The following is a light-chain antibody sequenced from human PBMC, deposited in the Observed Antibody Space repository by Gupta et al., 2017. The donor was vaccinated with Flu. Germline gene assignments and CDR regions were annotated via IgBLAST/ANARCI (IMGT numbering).Light chain of an antibody. J-gene: IGKJ1*01. CDR1: QHIADY. CDR2: GAS. V-gene: IGKV1-39*01. CDR3: QQTDSTPWT. Sequence: PPSLSASVGDRVTITCRASQHIADYLNWYQHRPGEAPKLLVFGASRLQTGVPARFSGSGSGRDFTLTISALQPEDFATYSCQQTDSTPWTFGPGTRVDIK.